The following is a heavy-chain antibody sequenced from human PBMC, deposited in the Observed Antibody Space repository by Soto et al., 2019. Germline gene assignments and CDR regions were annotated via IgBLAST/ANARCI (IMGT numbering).Heavy chain of an antibody. CDR3: ARTYCINTSCYNDAFDI. CDR2: IYYSGST. Sequence: SETLSLTCTASGGSISSGDYYWSWIRQTPGKGLEWIGYIYYSGSTYYNPSLKSRVTISVDTSKNQFSLKLSSVTAADTAVYNCARTYCINTSCYNDAFDIWGQGTMVTVSS. CDR1: GGSISSGDYY. J-gene: IGHJ3*02. D-gene: IGHD2-2*01. V-gene: IGHV4-30-4*01.